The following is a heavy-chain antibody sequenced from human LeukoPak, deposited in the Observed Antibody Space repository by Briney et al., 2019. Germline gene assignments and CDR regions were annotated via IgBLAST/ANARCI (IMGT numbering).Heavy chain of an antibody. V-gene: IGHV3-7*05. CDR1: GFFFSNYW. J-gene: IGHJ6*02. CDR3: ARIRVSSYYGMDI. Sequence: GGSLRLSCAASGFFFSNYWMSWVRQAPGKGLEWVANIKEDESERYYVNSVKGRFTISRDNAKNSLYLHMNSLRAEDTAVYYCARIRVSSYYGMDIWGQGTTVTVSS. CDR2: IKEDESER. D-gene: IGHD2/OR15-2a*01.